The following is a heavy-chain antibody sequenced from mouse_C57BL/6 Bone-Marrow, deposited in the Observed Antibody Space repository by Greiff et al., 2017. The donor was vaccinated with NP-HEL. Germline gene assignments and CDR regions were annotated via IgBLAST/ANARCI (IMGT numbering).Heavy chain of an antibody. V-gene: IGHV1-4*01. CDR3: AIYGRGY. D-gene: IGHD1-1*01. CDR1: GYTFTSYT. CDR2: INPSSGYT. Sequence: QVQLKESGAELARPGASVKMSCKASGYTFTSYTMHWVKQRPGQGLEWIGYINPSSGYTKYKQKFKDKATLTADKSSSTAYMQLSSLTSEDSAVYYCAIYGRGYWGQGTTLTVSS. J-gene: IGHJ2*01.